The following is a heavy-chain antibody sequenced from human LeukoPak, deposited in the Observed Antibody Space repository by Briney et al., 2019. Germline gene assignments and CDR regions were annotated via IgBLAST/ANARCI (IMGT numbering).Heavy chain of an antibody. CDR2: TSYTGST. CDR3: ARAPETYNFGPLES. V-gene: IGHV4-31*03. D-gene: IGHD1-20*01. J-gene: IGHJ5*02. Sequence: SQTRSLTCTVSGGSISSGSHYWSWIRQPPGKGLEWIGYTSYTGSTYYYQSLKSRLTISVDTSENQFSLKLSSVTAADTAVYYCARAPETYNFGPLESWGQGTPVTVSS. CDR1: GGSISSGSHY.